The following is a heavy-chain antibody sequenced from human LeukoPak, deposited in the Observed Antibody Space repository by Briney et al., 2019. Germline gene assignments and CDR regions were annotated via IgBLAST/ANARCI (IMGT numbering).Heavy chain of an antibody. D-gene: IGHD6-6*01. CDR1: GYTFTSYY. V-gene: IGHV1-46*03. CDR2: INPSGGST. J-gene: IGHJ4*02. CDR3: ASLGIAAPYFDY. Sequence: ASVKVSCKASGYTFTSYYMHWVRQAPGQGLEWMGIINPSGGSTSYAQKFQGRVTMTRDMSTSTVYMELSSLRSEDTAVYYCASLGIAAPYFDYWGQGTLVTVSS.